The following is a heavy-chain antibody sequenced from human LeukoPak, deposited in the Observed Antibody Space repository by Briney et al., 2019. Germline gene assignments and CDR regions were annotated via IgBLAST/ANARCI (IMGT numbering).Heavy chain of an antibody. CDR3: ARDKAMARSYYFDY. J-gene: IGHJ4*02. CDR2: INGRGGST. CDR1: GFTFSNYA. Sequence: GGSLRLSCAASGFTFSNYAMSWVRQAPGKGLEWVSSINGRGGSTYYADSVKGRFTISRDNAKNTLYLQMNSLRAEDTAVYYCARDKAMARSYYFDYWGQGTLVTVSS. V-gene: IGHV3-23*01. D-gene: IGHD5-18*01.